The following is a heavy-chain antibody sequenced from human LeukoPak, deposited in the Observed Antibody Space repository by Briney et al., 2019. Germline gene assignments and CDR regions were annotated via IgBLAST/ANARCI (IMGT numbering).Heavy chain of an antibody. CDR2: ITGSSGST. D-gene: IGHD3-10*01. Sequence: GGSLRLSCAASGFTLSNYAMTWVRQAPGKGLEWVSTITGSSGSTYYADSVKGRSTISRDNSKNTLYLQMNSLGAEDTAVFYCAKDLGVYGSGSYDYWGQGTLVTVSS. CDR1: GFTLSNYA. CDR3: AKDLGVYGSGSYDY. V-gene: IGHV3-23*01. J-gene: IGHJ4*02.